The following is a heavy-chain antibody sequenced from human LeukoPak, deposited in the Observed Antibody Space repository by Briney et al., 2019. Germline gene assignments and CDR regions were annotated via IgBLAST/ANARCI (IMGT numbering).Heavy chain of an antibody. V-gene: IGHV1-18*01. CDR1: GYTFTSYG. CDR3: ARVLSYYYDSSGYSQFDY. Sequence: ASVKVSCKASGYTFTSYGISWVRQAPGQGLEWMGWISAYSGNTNYAQKLQGRVTMTTDTSTSTAYMELRSLRSDDTAVYYCARVLSYYYDSSGYSQFDYWGQGTLVTVSS. D-gene: IGHD3-22*01. J-gene: IGHJ4*02. CDR2: ISAYSGNT.